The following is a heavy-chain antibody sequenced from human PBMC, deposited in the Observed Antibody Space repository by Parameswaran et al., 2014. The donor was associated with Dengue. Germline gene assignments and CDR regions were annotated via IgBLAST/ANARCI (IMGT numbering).Heavy chain of an antibody. CDR2: LLHGST. Sequence: SETLSLTLHCLWWLHQQWWLLLELDPPAPREGPGVDWVHLLHGSTYYNPSLKSRVAISVDTSKNQFSLKLSSVTAADTAVYYCAAGTIPGRYWGQGTLVTVSS. V-gene: IGHV4-31*03. CDR1: WLHQQWWLL. CDR3: AAGTIPGRY. D-gene: IGHD6-13*01. J-gene: IGHJ4*02.